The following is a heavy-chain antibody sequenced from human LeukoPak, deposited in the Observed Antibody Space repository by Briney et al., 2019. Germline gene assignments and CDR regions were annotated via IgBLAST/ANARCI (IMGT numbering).Heavy chain of an antibody. J-gene: IGHJ3*02. D-gene: IGHD3-3*01. V-gene: IGHV3-23*01. CDR3: EYYDFWSGYYSNDAFDI. CDR1: GFTFSSYA. Sequence: GGSLTLSCAASGFTFSSYAMSWVRQAPGKGLEWVSAISGSGGSTYYADSVKGRFTISRDNSKNTLYLQMNSLRAEDTAVYYCEYYDFWSGYYSNDAFDIWGQGTIVTVSS. CDR2: ISGSGGST.